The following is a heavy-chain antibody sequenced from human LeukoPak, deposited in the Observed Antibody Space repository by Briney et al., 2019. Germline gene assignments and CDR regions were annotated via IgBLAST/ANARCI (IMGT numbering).Heavy chain of an antibody. CDR3: ARDLYCSGGSCYPNWFDP. D-gene: IGHD2-15*01. V-gene: IGHV7-4-1*02. CDR2: INTNTGNP. J-gene: IGHJ5*02. CDR1: GYTFTSYA. Sequence: ASVKVSCKASGYTFTSYAMNWVRQAPGQGLEWMGWINTNTGNPTYAQGFTGRFVFSLDTSVSTAYLQIRSLKAEDTAVYYCARDLYCSGGSCYPNWFDPWGQGTLVTVSS.